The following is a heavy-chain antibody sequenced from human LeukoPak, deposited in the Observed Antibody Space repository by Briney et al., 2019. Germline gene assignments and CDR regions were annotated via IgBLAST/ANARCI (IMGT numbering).Heavy chain of an antibody. CDR2: ISYDGSNK. Sequence: GGSLRLSCAASGFTFSSYAMHWVRQAPSKGLEWVAVISYDGSNKYYADSVKGRFTLSRDNSKNTLYLQMNSLRAEDTAVYYCAREGSYYGPFDYWGQGTLVTVSS. V-gene: IGHV3-30-3*01. CDR3: AREGSYYGPFDY. D-gene: IGHD3-10*01. CDR1: GFTFSSYA. J-gene: IGHJ4*02.